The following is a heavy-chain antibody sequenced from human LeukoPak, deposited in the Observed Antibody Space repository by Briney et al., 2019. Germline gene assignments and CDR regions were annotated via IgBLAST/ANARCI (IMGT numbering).Heavy chain of an antibody. CDR3: AREYDSIPHPPDY. CDR2: INTNTGNP. Sequence: GASVKVSCKASGYTFTRHAMNWVRQAPGQGLEWMGWINTNTGNPTYAQGFTGRFVFSLDTSVSTAYLQISSLKAEDTAVYYCAREYDSIPHPPDYWGQGTLVTVSS. V-gene: IGHV7-4-1*02. D-gene: IGHD3-3*01. CDR1: GYTFTRHA. J-gene: IGHJ4*02.